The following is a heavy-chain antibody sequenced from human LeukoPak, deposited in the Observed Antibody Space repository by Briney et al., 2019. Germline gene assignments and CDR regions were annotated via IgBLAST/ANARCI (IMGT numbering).Heavy chain of an antibody. D-gene: IGHD3-10*01. Sequence: GGSLRLSCVASGFTFSSYEMNWVRQAPGKGLEWVSYISSSGSTIYYADSVKGRFTISRDNAKNSLYLQMNSLRAEDTAVYYCARVPPGDTMVRGAHFDPWGQGTLVTVSS. CDR1: GFTFSSYE. J-gene: IGHJ5*02. CDR2: ISSSGSTI. CDR3: ARVPPGDTMVRGAHFDP. V-gene: IGHV3-48*03.